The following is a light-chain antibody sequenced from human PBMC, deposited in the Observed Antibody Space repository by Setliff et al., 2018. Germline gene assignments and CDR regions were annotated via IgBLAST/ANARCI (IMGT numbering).Light chain of an antibody. CDR2: DVS. J-gene: IGLJ1*01. Sequence: QSVLTQPASVSGSPGQSITISCTGTSSDVGGYNYVSWYQQHPGKAPKLMIYDVSKRPSGVSNRFSGSKSGNTASLTISGLQAEDEADYYCSSYTSSSTWVFGTGTRSPS. CDR1: SSDVGGYNY. V-gene: IGLV2-14*01. CDR3: SSYTSSSTWV.